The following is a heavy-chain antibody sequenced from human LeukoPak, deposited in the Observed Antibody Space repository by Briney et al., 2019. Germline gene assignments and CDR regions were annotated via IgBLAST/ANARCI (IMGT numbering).Heavy chain of an antibody. CDR3: AQESRAVAGTFDY. V-gene: IGHV1-46*01. CDR1: GYTFTSYY. J-gene: IGHJ4*02. D-gene: IGHD6-19*01. CDR2: INPSGGST. Sequence: GASVKVSCKASGYTFTSYYMHGVRQAPGQGLEWMGIINPSGGSTSYAQKFQGRVTMTRDTSTSTVYMELSSLRSEDTAVYYCAQESRAVAGTFDYWGQGTLVTVSS.